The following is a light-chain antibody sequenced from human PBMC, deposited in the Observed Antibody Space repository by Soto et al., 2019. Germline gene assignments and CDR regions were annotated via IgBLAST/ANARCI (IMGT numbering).Light chain of an antibody. CDR1: QAIGVY. V-gene: IGKV1-27*01. Sequence: SATLGDRVTITCRANQAIGVYLAWFQQQPGKVPKLLIYAASALQSGVPSRFSGSGSGTDFTLTIRSLQSEDIATYYCKKYNSAPLAFGGGTNVDI. J-gene: IGKJ4*01. CDR3: KKYNSAPLA. CDR2: AAS.